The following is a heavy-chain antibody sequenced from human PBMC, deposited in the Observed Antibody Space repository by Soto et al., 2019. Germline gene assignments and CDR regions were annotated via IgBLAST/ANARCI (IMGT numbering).Heavy chain of an antibody. CDR2: SSYDGRET. D-gene: IGHD2-15*01. V-gene: IGHV3-30*03. CDR1: DFDFSSYG. J-gene: IGHJ4*01. CDR3: ARAPGWSILNFVN. Sequence: EGSLRLSCAASDFDFSSYGIHWVRQAPGKGLEWVAASSYDGRETFYAASAKGRFTVSKEMSKNTAFLQMNALRHEDTAVYFCARAPGWSILNFVNWGQGTPVTVSS.